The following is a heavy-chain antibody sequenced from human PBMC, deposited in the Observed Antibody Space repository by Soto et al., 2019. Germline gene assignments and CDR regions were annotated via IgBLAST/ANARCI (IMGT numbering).Heavy chain of an antibody. V-gene: IGHV1-69*06. Sequence: QVQLVQSGAEMRKPGSSLRVSCKASGGTFSDFAFSWVRQAPGQELEWMGGIVPRFGSPNYAQKFGGRVTITADTSTSTVYMELSSLRFDDTAVYFCARDRIQLRLGKYSFNAMDVWGQGTTITVSS. CDR2: IVPRFGSP. CDR3: ARDRIQLRLGKYSFNAMDV. D-gene: IGHD3-16*01. CDR1: GGTFSDFA. J-gene: IGHJ6*02.